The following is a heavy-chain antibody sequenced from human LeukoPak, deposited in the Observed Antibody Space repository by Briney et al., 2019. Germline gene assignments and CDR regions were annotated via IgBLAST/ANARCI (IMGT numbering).Heavy chain of an antibody. V-gene: IGHV4-59*01. D-gene: IGHD2-2*01. Sequence: SETLSLTCTVSGGSISSYFWSWIRQPPGKXLEWIGYIYYSGSTNYNPSLKSRVTISVDTSKNQFSLTLSSVTAADTAVYYCARQYCSSTNCYYFDYWGQGTLVTVSS. CDR1: GGSISSYF. CDR3: ARQYCSSTNCYYFDY. J-gene: IGHJ4*02. CDR2: IYYSGST.